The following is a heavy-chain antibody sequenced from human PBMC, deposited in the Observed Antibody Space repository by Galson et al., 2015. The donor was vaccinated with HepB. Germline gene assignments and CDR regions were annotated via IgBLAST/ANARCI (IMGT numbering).Heavy chain of an antibody. CDR1: GFTLSSYW. D-gene: IGHD4-17*01. Sequence: SLRLSCAASGFTLSSYWMSWVRQAPGKGLEWVADIKQDGSEKDYVDSVKGRFTISRDNAKNSLYLQMNNLRAADTAVYYCARDNYGDYSRSYYYYMDVWGKGTTVTVSS. V-gene: IGHV3-7*01. CDR3: ARDNYGDYSRSYYYYMDV. J-gene: IGHJ6*03. CDR2: IKQDGSEK.